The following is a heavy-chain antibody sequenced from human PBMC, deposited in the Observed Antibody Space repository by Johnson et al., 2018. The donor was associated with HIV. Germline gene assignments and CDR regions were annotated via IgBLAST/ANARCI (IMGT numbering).Heavy chain of an antibody. CDR1: GFTFSSYE. CDR3: ARGGFMIVVGDAFDI. J-gene: IGHJ3*02. Sequence: MLLVESGGGLVQPGGSLRLSCAASGFTFSSYEMNWVRQAPGKGLEWVSYISSSGSTGYADSVKGRFTISRDNSKNTLYLQMNSLRAEDTAVYYCARGGFMIVVGDAFDIWGQGTMVTVSS. D-gene: IGHD3-22*01. V-gene: IGHV3-48*03. CDR2: ISSSGST.